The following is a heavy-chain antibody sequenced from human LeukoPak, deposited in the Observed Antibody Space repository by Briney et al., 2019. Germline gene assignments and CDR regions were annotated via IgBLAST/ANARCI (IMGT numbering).Heavy chain of an antibody. CDR3: ARGLYNWFDP. CDR2: IYYRGST. J-gene: IGHJ5*02. V-gene: IGHV4-59*01. CDR1: GGSISSYY. D-gene: IGHD6-19*01. Sequence: PSETLSLTCTVSGGSISSYYWSWIRQPPGKGLEWIGYIYYRGSTNYNPSLKSRVTISVDTSKNQFSLKLSSVTAADTAVYYCARGLYNWFDPWGQGTLVTVSS.